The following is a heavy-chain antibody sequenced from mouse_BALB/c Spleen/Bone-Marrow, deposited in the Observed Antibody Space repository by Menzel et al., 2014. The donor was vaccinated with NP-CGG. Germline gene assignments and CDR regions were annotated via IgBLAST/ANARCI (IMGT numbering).Heavy chain of an antibody. J-gene: IGHJ3*01. Sequence: EVKVAESGGGLVQPGGSLKLSCAASGFDFSRYWMSWVRQAPGKGLEWIGEINPDSSTINYTPSLKDKFIISRDNAKNTLYLQMSKVRSEDTALYYCARLSYYGRFAYWGQGTLVTVSA. V-gene: IGHV4-1*02. CDR1: GFDFSRYW. CDR3: ARLSYYGRFAY. CDR2: INPDSSTI. D-gene: IGHD1-1*01.